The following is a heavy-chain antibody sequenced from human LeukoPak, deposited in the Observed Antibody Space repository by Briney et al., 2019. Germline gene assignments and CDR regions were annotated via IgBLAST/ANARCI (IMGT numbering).Heavy chain of an antibody. CDR1: GFTFSTYW. J-gene: IGHJ6*03. Sequence: GGSLRLSREASGFTFSTYWMIWVRQAPGKGLEWVANINQDGGKKYYVDSIKGRFTISRDNAKNSLYLQMISLRAEDTALYYCARVFSGWYGNYMDVWGKGTTVTVSS. V-gene: IGHV3-7*01. CDR3: ARVFSGWYGNYMDV. D-gene: IGHD6-19*01. CDR2: INQDGGKK.